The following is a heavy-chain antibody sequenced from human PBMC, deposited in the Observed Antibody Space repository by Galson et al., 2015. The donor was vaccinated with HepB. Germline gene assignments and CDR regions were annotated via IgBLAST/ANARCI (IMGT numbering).Heavy chain of an antibody. Sequence: VKVSCKVSGYTFTDYYMNWVQQAPGKGLEWMGLVDPEDGETIYAEKFQGRVTITADKSTDTAYMELSSLRSEDTAVYYCATERKKWLLLRGYYYYGMDVWGQGTTVTVSS. CDR2: VDPEDGET. CDR1: GYTFTDYY. J-gene: IGHJ6*02. CDR3: ATERKKWLLLRGYYYYGMDV. D-gene: IGHD3-22*01. V-gene: IGHV1-69-2*01.